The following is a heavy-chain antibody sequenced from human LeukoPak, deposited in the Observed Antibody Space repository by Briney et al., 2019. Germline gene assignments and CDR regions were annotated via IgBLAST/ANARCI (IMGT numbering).Heavy chain of an antibody. CDR3: ARGGGIAAAGTEY. CDR2: ISSSSSYI. Sequence: PGGSLRLSCAASGFTFSGYSMNWIRQAPGKGLEWVSSISSSSSYIYYADSVKGRFTISRDNAKNSLYLQMNSLRAEDTAVYYCARGGGIAAAGTEYWGQGTLVTVSS. V-gene: IGHV3-21*01. J-gene: IGHJ4*02. D-gene: IGHD6-13*01. CDR1: GFTFSGYS.